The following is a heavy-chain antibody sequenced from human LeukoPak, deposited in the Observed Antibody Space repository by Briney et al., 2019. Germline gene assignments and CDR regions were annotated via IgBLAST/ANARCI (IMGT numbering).Heavy chain of an antibody. CDR2: ISYDGSNK. V-gene: IGHV3-30-3*01. Sequence: PGGSLRLSCAASGFTFSSYAMHWVRQAPGKGLERVAVISYDGSNKYYADSVKGRFTISRDNSKNTLYLQMNSLRAEDTAVYYCARDLSSTQWLVVPTNYYYYYGMDVWGQGTTVTVSS. J-gene: IGHJ6*02. D-gene: IGHD6-19*01. CDR1: GFTFSSYA. CDR3: ARDLSSTQWLVVPTNYYYYYGMDV.